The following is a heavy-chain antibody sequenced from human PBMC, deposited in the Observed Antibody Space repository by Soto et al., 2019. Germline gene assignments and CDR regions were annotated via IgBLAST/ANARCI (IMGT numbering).Heavy chain of an antibody. CDR2: VTAYNDNV. J-gene: IGHJ4*02. CDR3: ARYDFWSGYSQDH. Sequence: QIQLVQSGAEVKKPGASVKVSCKVSGYKFTSYGINWVRQAPGQGLEWMGWVTAYNDNVKYAEKFQGRVTMTADTATTTAYMELRALRPDDTAVFYCARYDFWSGYSQDHWGPGTLVTVAS. CDR1: GYKFTSYG. D-gene: IGHD3-3*01. V-gene: IGHV1-18*01.